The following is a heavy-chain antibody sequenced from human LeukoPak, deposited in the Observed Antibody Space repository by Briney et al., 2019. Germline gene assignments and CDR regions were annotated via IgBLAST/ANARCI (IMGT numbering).Heavy chain of an antibody. Sequence: PGGSLRLSCTASGFTFGDYAMSWVRQAPGKGLEWVGFIRSEASGGTTEYAASVTARFTISRDDSTSTAYLQMNSLKTEDTAVYYCTRVGKAMVHLIDYWGQGTPVTVSS. CDR3: TRVGKAMVHLIDY. V-gene: IGHV3-49*04. J-gene: IGHJ4*02. CDR1: GFTFGDYA. D-gene: IGHD5-18*01. CDR2: IRSEASGGTT.